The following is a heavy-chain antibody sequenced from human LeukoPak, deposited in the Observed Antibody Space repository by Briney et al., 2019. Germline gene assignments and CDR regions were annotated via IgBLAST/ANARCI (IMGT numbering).Heavy chain of an antibody. Sequence: GGSLRLSCAASGFTFSSYAMHWVRQAPGKGLEWVAVISYDGRNKYYADSVKGRFTISRDNSKNTLYLQMNSLRAEDTAVYYCARARIAAALGNWFDPWGQGTLVTVSS. CDR1: GFTFSSYA. D-gene: IGHD6-13*01. CDR3: ARARIAAALGNWFDP. CDR2: ISYDGRNK. V-gene: IGHV3-30*04. J-gene: IGHJ5*02.